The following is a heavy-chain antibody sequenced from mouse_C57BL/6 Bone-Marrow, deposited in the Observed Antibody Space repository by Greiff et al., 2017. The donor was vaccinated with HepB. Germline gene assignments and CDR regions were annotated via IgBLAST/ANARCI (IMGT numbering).Heavy chain of an antibody. CDR2: ISDGGSYT. J-gene: IGHJ4*01. CDR1: GFTFSSYA. D-gene: IGHD1-3*01. V-gene: IGHV5-4*03. Sequence: EVKLVESGGGLVKPGGSLKLSCAASGFTFSSYAMSWVRQTPGKRLEWVATISDGGSYTYYPDNVKGRFTISRDNAKNNLYLQMSHLKSEDTAMYYCARGLPKGAMDYWGQGTSVTVSS. CDR3: ARGLPKGAMDY.